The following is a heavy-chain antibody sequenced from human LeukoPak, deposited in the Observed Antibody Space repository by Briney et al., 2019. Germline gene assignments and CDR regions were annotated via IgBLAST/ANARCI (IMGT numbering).Heavy chain of an antibody. CDR1: GFTFSSYE. D-gene: IGHD3-22*01. V-gene: IGHV3-48*03. Sequence: GGSLRLSCAASGFTFSSYEMNWVRQAPGKGLEWVSYISSSGSTIYYADSVKGRFTISRDNAKNSLYLQMNSLRAEDTAVYYCASELAPQSYYYDSSGYYHPADYWGQGTLVTVSS. J-gene: IGHJ4*02. CDR3: ASELAPQSYYYDSSGYYHPADY. CDR2: ISSSGSTI.